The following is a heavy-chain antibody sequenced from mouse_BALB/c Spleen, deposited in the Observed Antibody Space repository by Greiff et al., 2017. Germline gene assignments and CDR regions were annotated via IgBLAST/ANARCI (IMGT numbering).Heavy chain of an antibody. Sequence: VQVVESGPDLVAPSQSLSITCTVSGFSLTSYGVHWVRQPPGKGLEWLVVIWSDGSTTYNSALKSRLSISKDNSKSQVFLKMNSLQTDDTAMYYCARHEGYVYAMDYWGQGTSVTVSS. CDR2: IWSDGST. V-gene: IGHV2-6-2*01. J-gene: IGHJ4*01. D-gene: IGHD3-1*01. CDR3: ARHEGYVYAMDY. CDR1: GFSLTSYG.